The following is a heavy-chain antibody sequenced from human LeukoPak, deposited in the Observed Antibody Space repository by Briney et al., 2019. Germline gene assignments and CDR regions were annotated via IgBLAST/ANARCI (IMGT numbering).Heavy chain of an antibody. CDR3: ASPHDYGDYYFDY. Sequence: GGSLRLSCAASGFPFSSYSMNWVRQAPGKGLEWVSSISSSSSYIYYADSVKGRFTISRDNAKNSLYLQMNSLRAEDTAVYYCASPHDYGDYYFDYWGQGTLVTVSS. D-gene: IGHD4-17*01. V-gene: IGHV3-21*01. J-gene: IGHJ4*02. CDR2: ISSSSSYI. CDR1: GFPFSSYS.